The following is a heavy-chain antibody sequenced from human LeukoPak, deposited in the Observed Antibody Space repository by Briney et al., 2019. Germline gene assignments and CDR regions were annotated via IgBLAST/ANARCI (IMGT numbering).Heavy chain of an antibody. CDR2: INWNGGST. D-gene: IGHD6-19*01. Sequence: PAGGSLRLSCAASGFTFDDYGMSWVRQAPGKGLEWVSGINWNGGSTGYADSVKGRFTISRDNAKNSPYLQMNSLRAEDTALYYCAREVPSSGWGYYYYYYMDVWGKGTTVTVSS. CDR1: GFTFDDYG. V-gene: IGHV3-20*04. CDR3: AREVPSSGWGYYYYYYMDV. J-gene: IGHJ6*03.